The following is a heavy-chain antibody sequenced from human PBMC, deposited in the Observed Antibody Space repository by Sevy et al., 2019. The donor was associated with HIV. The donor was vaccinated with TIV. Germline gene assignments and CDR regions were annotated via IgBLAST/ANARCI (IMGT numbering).Heavy chain of an antibody. CDR2: TYYNGHI. V-gene: IGHV4-59*08. Sequence: SETLSLTCTVSGGSITSPSWNWIRHPQGKGLEWIANTYYNGHINYNPSLKSRVTLSLDTSKNQFSLRLSSVTAADTAMYYCAGENAWGRGYAWGQGTLVTVSS. D-gene: IGHD6-25*01. CDR1: GGSITSPS. CDR3: AGENAWGRGYA. J-gene: IGHJ5*02.